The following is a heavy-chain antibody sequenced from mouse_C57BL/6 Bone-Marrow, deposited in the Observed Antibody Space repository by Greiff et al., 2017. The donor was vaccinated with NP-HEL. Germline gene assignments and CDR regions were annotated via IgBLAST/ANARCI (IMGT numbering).Heavy chain of an antibody. CDR3: ARSKGYGSSYGSYWYFDV. J-gene: IGHJ1*03. CDR1: GYSITSDY. Sequence: EVKLVESGPGLAKPSQTLSLTCSVTGYSITSDYWNWIRKFPGNKLEYMGYISYSGSTYYIPSLKSRISITRDTSKNQYYLQLNSVTTEDTAPYYCARSKGYGSSYGSYWYFDVWGTGTTVTVSS. D-gene: IGHD1-1*01. V-gene: IGHV3-8*01. CDR2: ISYSGST.